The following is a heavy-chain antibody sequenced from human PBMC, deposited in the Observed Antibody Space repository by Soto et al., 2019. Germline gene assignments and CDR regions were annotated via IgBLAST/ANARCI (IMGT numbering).Heavy chain of an antibody. D-gene: IGHD5-18*01. Sequence: SETLSLTCNVSGDAVSSGSYYWSWIRQPPGKGLEWLGYMYDSGTTNYNPSLKSRVTILLDTSKNQFSLRLTSVTAADTAVYYCAREERGYSYGLGDSWWGQGTLVTVSS. CDR1: GDAVSSGSYY. J-gene: IGHJ4*02. CDR2: MYDSGTT. V-gene: IGHV4-61*01. CDR3: AREERGYSYGLGDSW.